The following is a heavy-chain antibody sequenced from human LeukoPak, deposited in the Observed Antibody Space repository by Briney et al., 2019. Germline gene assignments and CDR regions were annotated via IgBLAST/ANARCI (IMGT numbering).Heavy chain of an antibody. V-gene: IGHV3-23*01. CDR2: VSGSGGGT. CDR1: GFTFSIYA. J-gene: IGHJ4*02. D-gene: IGHD6-19*01. Sequence: GGSLRLSCAASGFTFSIYAMSWVRQAPGKGLEWVSAVSGSGGGTYYADSVKGRFTISRDNSKDTVYLQMNSLSAEDTAVYYCAKTTTGYSSGRYPGWPVDYWGQGTLVTVSS. CDR3: AKTTTGYSSGRYPGWPVDY.